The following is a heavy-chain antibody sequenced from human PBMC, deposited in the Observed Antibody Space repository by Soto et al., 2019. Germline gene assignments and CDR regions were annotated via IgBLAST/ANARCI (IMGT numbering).Heavy chain of an antibody. J-gene: IGHJ4*02. V-gene: IGHV3-66*01. Sequence: EVLLVQSGGGLVQPGGSLRLSCAPSGLSVTTNDMAWVRQAPGKGLEWVSVIYSGTTTHHADSVKGRFTISRDSSSNTLYLQMSSLRVDDTALYYCARGVWVDVYAAGAFFDYWGQGTLVTVSS. CDR3: ARGVWVDVYAAGAFFDY. CDR2: IYSGTTT. CDR1: GLSVTTND. D-gene: IGHD3-16*01.